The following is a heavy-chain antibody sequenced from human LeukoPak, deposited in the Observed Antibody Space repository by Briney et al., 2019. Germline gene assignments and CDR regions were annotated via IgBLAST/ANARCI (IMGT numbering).Heavy chain of an antibody. V-gene: IGHV3-30*03. J-gene: IGHJ3*02. Sequence: GGSLRLSCAASGFTFSSYGMHWVRQAPGTGLEWVAVISYDGSNKYYADSVKGRFTISRDNSKNTPYLQMNSLRAEDTAVYYCVFEGRADAFDIWGQGTMVTVSS. CDR3: VFEGRADAFDI. CDR2: ISYDGSNK. D-gene: IGHD3-10*01. CDR1: GFTFSSYG.